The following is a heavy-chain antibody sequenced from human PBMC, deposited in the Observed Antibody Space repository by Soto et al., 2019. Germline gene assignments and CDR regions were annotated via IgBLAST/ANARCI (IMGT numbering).Heavy chain of an antibody. V-gene: IGHV3-23*01. D-gene: IGHD1-26*01. Sequence: ILSCAASGFTFSNYAMSWIRQAPGKGLEWVSTIRETGNTYYADSVRGRFATSRDNSENTLYLQMSSLRAEDTAVYYCAKQQMGVIRALDYWGQGTLVTVSS. J-gene: IGHJ4*02. CDR1: GFTFSNYA. CDR2: IRETGNT. CDR3: AKQQMGVIRALDY.